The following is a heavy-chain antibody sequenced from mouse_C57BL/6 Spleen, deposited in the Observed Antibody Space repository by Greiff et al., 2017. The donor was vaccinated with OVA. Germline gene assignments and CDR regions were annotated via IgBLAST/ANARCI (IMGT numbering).Heavy chain of an antibody. CDR3: ARDYYGTGGGYFDY. V-gene: IGHV1-69*01. CDR1: GYTFTSYW. D-gene: IGHD1-1*01. J-gene: IGHJ2*01. CDR2: IDPSDSST. Sequence: VQLQQPGAELVMPGASVKLSCKASGYTFTSYWMHWVKQRPGQGLEWIGEIDPSDSSTNYNQKFKGKSTLTVDKSSSTAYMQLSSLTSEDSAVYYCARDYYGTGGGYFDYWGQGTTLTVSS.